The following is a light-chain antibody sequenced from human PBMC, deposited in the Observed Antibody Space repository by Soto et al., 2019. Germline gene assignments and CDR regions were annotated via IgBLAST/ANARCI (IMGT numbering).Light chain of an antibody. CDR2: DDN. V-gene: IGLV3-21*02. CDR1: NIGSKS. CDR3: QVWDSLSDHFV. J-gene: IGLJ1*01. Sequence: SYELTQPPSVSVAPGPTARISCGGNNIGSKSVHWFQQKPGQAPVLVVYDDNDRPSGIPERFSGSNSGNTATLTISRVEAGDEADDYCQVWDSLSDHFVFGTGTKLTVL.